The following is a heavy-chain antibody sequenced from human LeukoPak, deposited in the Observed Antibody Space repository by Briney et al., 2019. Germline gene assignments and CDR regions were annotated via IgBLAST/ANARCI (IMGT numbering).Heavy chain of an antibody. J-gene: IGHJ4*02. CDR3: SRENGAFSPFGY. CDR2: VSLSGLT. V-gene: IGHV4-4*02. D-gene: IGHD2-8*01. Sequence: SETPSLTCGVSGGSITSTNWWSWVRQPPGQGLEWIGEVSLSGLTNYNPPLSSRVIMALDTSKNHLSLHLTSVTAADTAVYYCSRENGAFSPFGYWGQGYLVTVLS. CDR1: GGSITSTNW.